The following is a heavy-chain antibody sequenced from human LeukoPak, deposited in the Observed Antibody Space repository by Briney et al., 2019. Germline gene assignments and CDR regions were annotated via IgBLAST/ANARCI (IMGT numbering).Heavy chain of an antibody. CDR3: ARAVVWGSYRPLDY. CDR1: GGSFSGYY. V-gene: IGHV4-30-4*08. Sequence: PSETLSLTCAVYGGSFSGYYWSWIRQPPGKGLEWIGYIYYSGSTYYNPSLKSRVTISVDTSKNQFSLKLSSVTAADTAVYYCARAVVWGSYRPLDYWGQGTLVTVSS. J-gene: IGHJ4*02. CDR2: IYYSGST. D-gene: IGHD3-16*02.